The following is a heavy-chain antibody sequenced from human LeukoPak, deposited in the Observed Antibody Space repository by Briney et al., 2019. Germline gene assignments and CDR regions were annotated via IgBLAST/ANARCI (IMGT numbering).Heavy chain of an antibody. J-gene: IGHJ4*02. D-gene: IGHD3-22*01. CDR3: AREEFLHEIDSRGYFVY. CDR2: VYSSGVG. Sequence: SETLSLTCTVSGGSITGYYWNWIRQPAGQGLDWLGRVYSSGVGNYNPSLTSRVTMSVDTSKNQFSLKLTSLTAADTAVYYCAREEFLHEIDSRGYFVYWGQGTLVTVSS. CDR1: GGSITGYY. V-gene: IGHV4-4*07.